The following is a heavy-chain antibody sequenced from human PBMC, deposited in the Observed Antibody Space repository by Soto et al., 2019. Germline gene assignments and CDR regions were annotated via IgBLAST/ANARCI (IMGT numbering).Heavy chain of an antibody. CDR3: ARDQESITDRILQY. V-gene: IGHV1-18*01. J-gene: IGHJ4*02. Sequence: ASVKVSCKASGDTFASSGFSWVRQAPGQGLEWLGWISAYNGNTHYAQKVRDRVTLTTDTSTNTAYMELRSLTSDDTAVYYCARDQESITDRILQYWGQGTRVTVS. CDR1: GDTFASSG. D-gene: IGHD3-10*01. CDR2: ISAYNGNT.